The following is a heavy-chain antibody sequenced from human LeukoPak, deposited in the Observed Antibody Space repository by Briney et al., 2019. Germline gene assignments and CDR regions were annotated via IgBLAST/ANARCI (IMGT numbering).Heavy chain of an antibody. Sequence: GSLRLSCAASAFSLSAYNMNWVRQAPGKGLEWVSSISYTGTYIYYADSVKGRFTISRDNAQNSLYLQMNSLRAEDTAVYYCARDSYGDPLTDYWGQGTLVTVSS. J-gene: IGHJ4*02. CDR3: ARDSYGDPLTDY. CDR1: AFSLSAYN. CDR2: ISYTGTYI. D-gene: IGHD4-17*01. V-gene: IGHV3-21*01.